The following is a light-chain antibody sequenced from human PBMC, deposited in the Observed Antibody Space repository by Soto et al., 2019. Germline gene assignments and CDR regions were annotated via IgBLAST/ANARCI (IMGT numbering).Light chain of an antibody. V-gene: IGLV2-14*03. CDR1: SVDVGDYNS. CDR2: HVT. J-gene: IGLJ1*01. Sequence: QSVLTQPASVSGSPGQSITISCTGSSVDVGDYNSVSWYQQHPGKAPKVMIYHVTIRASGVSNCFSGSKSGNTASLTISGLQAEDEADYYCSSYSHSPPSYVFGTGTKVTVL. CDR3: SSYSHSPPSYV.